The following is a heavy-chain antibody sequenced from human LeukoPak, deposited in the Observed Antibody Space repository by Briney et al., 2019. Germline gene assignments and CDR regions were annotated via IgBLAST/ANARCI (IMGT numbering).Heavy chain of an antibody. CDR1: GFTFSDYY. Sequence: GGSLRLSCAASGFTFSDYYMSWIRQAPGKGLEWVSYISSSGSTIYYADSVKGRSTISRDSAKNSLYLQMNSLRAEDTAVYYCARERERSDWFDPWGQGTLVTVSS. V-gene: IGHV3-11*01. CDR2: ISSSGSTI. CDR3: ARERERSDWFDP. J-gene: IGHJ5*02. D-gene: IGHD5-24*01.